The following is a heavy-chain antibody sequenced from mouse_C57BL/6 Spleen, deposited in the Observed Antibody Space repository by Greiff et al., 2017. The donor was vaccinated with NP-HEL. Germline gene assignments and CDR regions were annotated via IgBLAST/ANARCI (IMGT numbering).Heavy chain of an antibody. CDR2: IYPGDGDT. Sequence: QVHVKQSGAELVKPGASVKISCKASGYAFSSYWMNWVKQRPGKGLEWIGQIYPGDGDTNYNGKFKGKATLTADKSSSTAYMQLSSLTSEDSAVYFCARGEGGYDFDYWGQGTTLTVSS. J-gene: IGHJ2*01. D-gene: IGHD2-2*01. CDR3: ARGEGGYDFDY. V-gene: IGHV1-80*01. CDR1: GYAFSSYW.